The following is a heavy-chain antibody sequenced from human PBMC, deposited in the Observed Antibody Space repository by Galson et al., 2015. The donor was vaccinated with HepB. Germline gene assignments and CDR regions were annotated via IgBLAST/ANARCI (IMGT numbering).Heavy chain of an antibody. V-gene: IGHV1-18*01. J-gene: IGHJ4*02. CDR1: GYTFTSYG. D-gene: IGHD3-10*01. CDR2: ISAYNGNT. CDR3: AREITMVRGEGYFDY. Sequence: SVKVSCKASGYTFTSYGISWVRQAPGQGLEWMGWISAYNGNTNYAQKLQGRVTMTTDTYTSTAYMELRSLRSDDTAVYYCAREITMVRGEGYFDYWGQGTLVTVSS.